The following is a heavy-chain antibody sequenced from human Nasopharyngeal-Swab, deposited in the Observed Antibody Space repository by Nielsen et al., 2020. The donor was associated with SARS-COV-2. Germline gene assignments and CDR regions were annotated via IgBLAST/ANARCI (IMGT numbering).Heavy chain of an antibody. Sequence: GESLKISCAASGFTFSSYSMNWVRQAPGKGLEWVSYISGSSSSIYYADSVKGRLTISRDNAKNSLYLQMNSLRAEDTAVYYCARRYDYFDYWGQGTLVTVSS. CDR1: GFTFSSYS. CDR3: ARRYDYFDY. D-gene: IGHD1-1*01. J-gene: IGHJ4*02. V-gene: IGHV3-48*04. CDR2: ISGSSSSI.